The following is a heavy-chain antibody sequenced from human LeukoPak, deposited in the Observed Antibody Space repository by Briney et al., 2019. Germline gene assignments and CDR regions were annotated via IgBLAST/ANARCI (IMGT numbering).Heavy chain of an antibody. Sequence: SETLSLTCTVSGGSISSYYWSWIRQPAGKGPEWIGRIYTSGSTNYNPSLKSRVTMSVDTSKNQFSLKLSSVTAADTAVYYCARDGCSSTSCYTDYYYYGMDVWGQGTTVTVSS. J-gene: IGHJ6*02. CDR2: IYTSGST. V-gene: IGHV4-4*07. D-gene: IGHD2-2*02. CDR3: ARDGCSSTSCYTDYYYYGMDV. CDR1: GGSISSYY.